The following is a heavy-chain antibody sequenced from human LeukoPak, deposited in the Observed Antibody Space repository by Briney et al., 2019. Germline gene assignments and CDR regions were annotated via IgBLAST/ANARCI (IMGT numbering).Heavy chain of an antibody. CDR1: GFTVSSNY. V-gene: IGHV3-53*01. CDR3: ARDTISYDSSGYHDY. CDR2: IYSGGST. J-gene: IGHJ4*02. Sequence: GGSLRLSCAASGFTVSSNYMSWVRQAPGKGLEWVSVIYSGGSTYYADSVKGRFTISRDNSKNTLYLQMTSLRAEDTAVYYCARDTISYDSSGYHDYWGQGTLVTVSS. D-gene: IGHD3-22*01.